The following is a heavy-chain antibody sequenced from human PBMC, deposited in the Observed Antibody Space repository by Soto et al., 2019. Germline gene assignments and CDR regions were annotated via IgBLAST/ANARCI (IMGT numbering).Heavy chain of an antibody. CDR3: AIDGASHSGVIDY. CDR2: IITIFGTA. J-gene: IGHJ4*02. Sequence: QVQLVQSGAEVKKPGSSVKVSCTASGGTFSSYSINWVRQAPGQGLEWMGEIITIFGTANYAQKFQGRVTITADESTSTAYMELSSLRSVDTAVYYWAIDGASHSGVIDYWGQGTRVSFPS. CDR1: GGTFSSYS. V-gene: IGHV1-69*01. D-gene: IGHD2-15*01.